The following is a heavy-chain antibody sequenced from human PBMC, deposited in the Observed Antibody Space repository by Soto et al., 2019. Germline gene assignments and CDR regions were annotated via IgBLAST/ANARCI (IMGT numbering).Heavy chain of an antibody. CDR2: IYYSGTA. CDR3: ARSLPGGTVFYMDI. CDR1: GGSITGGFSY. D-gene: IGHD1-26*01. V-gene: IGHV4-31*03. Sequence: QLQLRESGPGLVQPAQTLSLTCTVAGGSITGGFSYWTWVRQHPGKGLEWVGHIYYSGTAYYNPSLKSRVALSVDPSQNRFSLKLSYVTAADTAIYFCARSLPGGTVFYMDIWGEGTTVTVSS. J-gene: IGHJ6*03.